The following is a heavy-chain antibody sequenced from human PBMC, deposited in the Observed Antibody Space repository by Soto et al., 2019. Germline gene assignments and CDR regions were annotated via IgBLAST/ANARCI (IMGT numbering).Heavy chain of an antibody. Sequence: EVQLVESGGGLIQPGGSLRLSCAASGFTVSSNYMSWVRQAPGKGLEWVSVIYSGGSTYYADSVKGRFTISRDNSKNTLYLQMNSLRAEDTAVYYCARESGDTAMVSYGMDVWGQGTTVTVSS. CDR1: GFTVSSNY. J-gene: IGHJ6*02. CDR3: ARESGDTAMVSYGMDV. CDR2: IYSGGST. D-gene: IGHD5-18*01. V-gene: IGHV3-53*01.